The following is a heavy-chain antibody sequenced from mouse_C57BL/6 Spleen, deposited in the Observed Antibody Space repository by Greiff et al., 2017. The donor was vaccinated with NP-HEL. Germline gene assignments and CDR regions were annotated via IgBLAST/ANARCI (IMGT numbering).Heavy chain of an antibody. CDR3: ARLDVLRPADAFDY. CDR2: INPGSGGT. V-gene: IGHV1-54*01. D-gene: IGHD1-2*01. Sequence: VQLQQSGAELVRPGTSVKLSCKASGYAFTNYYIAWVKQRPGQGLEWIGVINPGSGGTNYNEKFKGKATLTADKSSSTAYMKLSSLTSEDSAVYCCARLDVLRPADAFDYWGQGTTVTVSS. J-gene: IGHJ4*01. CDR1: GYAFTNYY.